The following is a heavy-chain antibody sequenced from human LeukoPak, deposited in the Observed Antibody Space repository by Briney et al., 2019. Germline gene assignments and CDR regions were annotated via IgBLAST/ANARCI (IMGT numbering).Heavy chain of an antibody. D-gene: IGHD2-15*01. J-gene: IGHJ3*01. CDR1: GASISAYY. CDR2: VYTSGSP. V-gene: IGHV4-4*07. CDR3: ARVGGPVPAALEDAFDL. Sequence: PPETLSLTCNVSGASISAYYWSWIRQSAGGRLEFIGRVYTSGSPDYNPSFKSRVTMSADTSKNQFSLKLRSVTAADTALYYCARVGGPVPAALEDAFDLWGQGTLVTVSS.